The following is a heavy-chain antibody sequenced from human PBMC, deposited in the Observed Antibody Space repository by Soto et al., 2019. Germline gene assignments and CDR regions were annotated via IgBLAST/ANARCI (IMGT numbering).Heavy chain of an antibody. Sequence: SETLSLTCTVSGGSISSSSYYWGWIRQPPGKGLEWIGSIYYSGITYYNPSLKTRVTISVDTSKNQFSLKLSAVTAADTAVYYCARHSNLPCSGGSCYRDYRYYFDYWGQGTLVTVAS. CDR1: GGSISSSSYY. J-gene: IGHJ4*02. V-gene: IGHV4-39*01. CDR3: ARHSNLPCSGGSCYRDYRYYFDY. CDR2: IYYSGIT. D-gene: IGHD2-15*01.